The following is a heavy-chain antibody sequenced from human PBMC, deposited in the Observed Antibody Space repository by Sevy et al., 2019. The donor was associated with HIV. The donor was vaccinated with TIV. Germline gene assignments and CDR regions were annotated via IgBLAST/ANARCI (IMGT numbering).Heavy chain of an antibody. Sequence: GGSLRLSCAASGFTFSSYAMHWVRQAPGKGLEWVAVISYDGSNKYYADSVKGRLTISRDNSKNTLYLQMNSLRAEDTAVYYCARAIVGATSSFDYWGQGTLVTVSS. CDR1: GFTFSSYA. CDR3: ARAIVGATSSFDY. V-gene: IGHV3-30-3*01. J-gene: IGHJ4*02. CDR2: ISYDGSNK. D-gene: IGHD1-26*01.